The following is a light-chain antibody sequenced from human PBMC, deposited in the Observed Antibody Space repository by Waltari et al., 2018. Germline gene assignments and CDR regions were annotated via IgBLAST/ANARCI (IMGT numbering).Light chain of an antibody. CDR1: PSVLYSSNNKNY. CDR3: QQYYSTPLT. J-gene: IGKJ4*01. CDR2: WAS. V-gene: IGKV4-1*01. Sequence: DIVMTQSPDSLAVSLGERAPNNRKSSPSVLYSSNNKNYLAWYQQKPGQPPKLLIYWASTRESGVPDRFSGSGSGTDFTLTISSLQAEDVAVYYCQQYYSTPLTFGGGTKVEIK.